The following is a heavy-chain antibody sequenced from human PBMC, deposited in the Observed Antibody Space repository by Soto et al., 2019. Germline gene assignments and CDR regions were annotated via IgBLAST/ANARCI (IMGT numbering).Heavy chain of an antibody. Sequence: QVQLVQSGSEVKKPGSSVKVSCKASGGTFSSYAISWVRQVPGQGLEWMGGIMPIFGTPDYAQKFQGRVTITADDSTSMAYMELSSLRSEDTGVYYCARDKDRPQLGGNYYYIMDVWGQGTTVTVSS. CDR1: GGTFSSYA. CDR3: ARDKDRPQLGGNYYYIMDV. V-gene: IGHV1-69*12. CDR2: IMPIFGTP. J-gene: IGHJ6*02. D-gene: IGHD3-3*02.